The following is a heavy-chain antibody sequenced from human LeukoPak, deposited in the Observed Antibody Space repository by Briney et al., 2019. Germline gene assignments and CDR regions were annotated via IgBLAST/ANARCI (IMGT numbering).Heavy chain of an antibody. J-gene: IGHJ3*02. CDR2: TYTDVNT. V-gene: IGHV3-53*01. D-gene: IGHD1-1*01. Sequence: GGSLRLSCAASGFTVSSSYMSWVRQAPGKGLEWVSITYTDVNTNYAASVKGRFTISRDNSQNTLSLQMSSLRAEDTAVYYCARKNDLFNAAFDIWGQGTVVTVSS. CDR1: GFTVSSSY. CDR3: ARKNDLFNAAFDI.